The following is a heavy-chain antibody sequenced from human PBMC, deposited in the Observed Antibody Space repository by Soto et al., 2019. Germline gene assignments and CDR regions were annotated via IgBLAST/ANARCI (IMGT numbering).Heavy chain of an antibody. J-gene: IGHJ5*02. CDR2: INHSGST. Sequence: SETLSLTCAVYGGSFSGYYWSWIRQPPGKGLEWIGEINHSGSTNYNPSLKSRVTISVDTSKNQFSLKLSSVTAADTAVYYCARGPYCSSTSCYGPYWFDPRGQGTLVTVSS. CDR3: ARGPYCSSTSCYGPYWFDP. D-gene: IGHD2-2*01. V-gene: IGHV4-34*01. CDR1: GGSFSGYY.